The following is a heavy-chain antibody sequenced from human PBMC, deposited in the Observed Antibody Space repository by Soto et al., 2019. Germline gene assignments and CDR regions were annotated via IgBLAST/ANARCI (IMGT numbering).Heavy chain of an antibody. CDR2: IYYSGST. CDR3: ARGRDYYDSSGYYSDAFDI. D-gene: IGHD3-22*01. J-gene: IGHJ3*02. CDR1: GGSVSSGIYY. V-gene: IGHV4-61*01. Sequence: PSETLSLTCTVSGGSVSSGIYYWSWIRQPPGKGQEWIGYIYYSGSTNYNPSLKSRVTISVDTSKNQFSLKLSSVTAADTAVYYCARGRDYYDSSGYYSDAFDIWGQGTMVTVSS.